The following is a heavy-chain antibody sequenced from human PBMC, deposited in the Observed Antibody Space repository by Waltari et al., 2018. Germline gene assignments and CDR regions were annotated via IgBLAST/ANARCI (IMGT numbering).Heavy chain of an antibody. CDR3: AKDLSSRISCFDY. Sequence: EVQLLESGGVLVRPGGSLRLSCAPSGFTFSSYAMSWVRQAQGKGLEWVSVIYSGGSTYYAYSVKGRFTISRDNSKNTLYLQMNSLRAEDTAVYYCAKDLSSRISCFDYWGQGTLVTVSS. J-gene: IGHJ4*02. V-gene: IGHV3-23*03. D-gene: IGHD2-2*01. CDR2: IYSGGST. CDR1: GFTFSSYA.